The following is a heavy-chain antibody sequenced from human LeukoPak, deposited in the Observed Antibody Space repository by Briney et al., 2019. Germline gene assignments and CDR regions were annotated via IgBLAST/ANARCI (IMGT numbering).Heavy chain of an antibody. D-gene: IGHD1-14*01. CDR1: GDSVSSTNVG. CDR3: ARGTAFDI. J-gene: IGHJ3*02. V-gene: IGHV6-1*01. CDR2: TYYRSQFYT. Sequence: KRSQTLSLTCAISGDSVSSTNVGWNWIRQSPSSGLEWLGRTYYRSQFYTDYADSVKGRITITPDTSKNQFSLQLSSLTLDDTAVYYCARGTAFDIWSQGTMVTVSS.